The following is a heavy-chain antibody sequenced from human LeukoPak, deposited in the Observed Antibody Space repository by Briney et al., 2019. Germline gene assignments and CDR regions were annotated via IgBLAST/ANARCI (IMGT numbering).Heavy chain of an antibody. CDR1: SGSFSGYF. D-gene: IGHD1-26*01. Sequence: TSETLSLTCVVYSGSFSGYFWSWIRQPPGKGLEWVGEINRSGSTNYNPSLKSRVTISVDTSKNQFSLKLSSVTAADTAVYYCERGIVGPTYFDYWGQGTLVTVSS. V-gene: IGHV4-34*01. CDR2: INRSGST. J-gene: IGHJ4*02. CDR3: ERGIVGPTYFDY.